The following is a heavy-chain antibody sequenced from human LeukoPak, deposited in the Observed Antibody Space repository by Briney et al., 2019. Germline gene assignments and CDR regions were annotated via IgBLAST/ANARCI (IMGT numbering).Heavy chain of an antibody. V-gene: IGHV1-2*02. Sequence: ASVKVSCKASGYTFTGYYMRWVRQAPGQGLEWMGWINPNSGGTNYAQKFQGRVTMTRDTSISTAYMELSRLRSDDTAVYYCAREGTQYYYDSSGYYDWGQGTLVTVSS. CDR2: INPNSGGT. D-gene: IGHD3-22*01. CDR3: AREGTQYYYDSSGYYD. CDR1: GYTFTGYY. J-gene: IGHJ4*02.